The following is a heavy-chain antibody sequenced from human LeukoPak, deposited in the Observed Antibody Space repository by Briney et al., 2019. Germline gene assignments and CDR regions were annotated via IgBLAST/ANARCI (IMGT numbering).Heavy chain of an antibody. CDR2: INPNSGGT. V-gene: IGHV1-2*02. CDR3: ASLPFLTGFARVLD. D-gene: IGHD3-9*01. J-gene: IGHJ4*02. CDR1: GYTFTGYY. Sequence: PGASVKVSCKASGYTFTGYYMHWVRQAPGQGLEWMGWINPNSGGTNYAQKFQGRVTMTRDTSISTAYMELSRLRSDDTAVYYCASLPFLTGFARVLDWGQGTLVTVSS.